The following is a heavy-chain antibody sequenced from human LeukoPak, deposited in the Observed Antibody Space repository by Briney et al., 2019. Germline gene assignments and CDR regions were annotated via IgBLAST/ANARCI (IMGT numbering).Heavy chain of an antibody. V-gene: IGHV3-48*03. J-gene: IGHJ4*02. Sequence: GGSLRLSCAASGFTFSSYEMNWVRQAPGKGPEWVSYISSSGSTIYYADSVKGRFTISRDNAKNSLYLQMNSLRAEDTAVYYCARDNGDYSFDYWGQGTLVTVSS. CDR3: ARDNGDYSFDY. CDR1: GFTFSSYE. CDR2: ISSSGSTI. D-gene: IGHD4-17*01.